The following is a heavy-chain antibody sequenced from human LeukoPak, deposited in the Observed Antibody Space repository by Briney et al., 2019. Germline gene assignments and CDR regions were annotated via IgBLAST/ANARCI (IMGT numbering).Heavy chain of an antibody. CDR3: ARPRRSGRPFDY. CDR2: IYYSGST. V-gene: IGHV4-39*07. CDR1: GGSISSSSYY. D-gene: IGHD3-10*01. J-gene: IGHJ4*02. Sequence: PSETLSLTCTVSGGSISSSSYYWGWIRQPPGKGLEWIGSIYYSGSTYYNPSLKSRVTISVDTSKNQFSLKLSSVTAADTAVYYCARPRRSGRPFDYWGQGTLVTVSS.